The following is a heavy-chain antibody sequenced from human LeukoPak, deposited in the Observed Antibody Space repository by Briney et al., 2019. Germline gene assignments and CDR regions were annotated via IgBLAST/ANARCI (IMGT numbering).Heavy chain of an antibody. CDR3: ALGYYYFDY. V-gene: IGHV2-70*11. J-gene: IGHJ4*02. CDR1: GFSLSTSGMC. Sequence: SGPALVKPTQTLTLTCTFSGFSLSTSGMCVSWIRQPPGKALEWLARIDWDDDKYYSTSLKTRLTISKDTSRNQVVLTMTNMEPVDTATYYCALGYYYFDYWGQATLDTDPS. D-gene: IGHD6-13*01. CDR2: IDWDDDK.